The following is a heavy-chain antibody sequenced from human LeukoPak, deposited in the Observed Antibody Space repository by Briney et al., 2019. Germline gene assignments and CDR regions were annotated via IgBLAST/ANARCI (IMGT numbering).Heavy chain of an antibody. V-gene: IGHV4-59*01. J-gene: IGHJ6*03. CDR2: IYASGST. CDR3: ARDNGSGYTKGYEHYYYYLDV. Sequence: SETLSLTCAVSGASISHYSWRWIRQPPGKGLEWIGDIYASGSTSYNPSHTGRVTTSKDTSKNHFSLKLISVTAADTAVYYCARDNGSGYTKGYEHYYYYLDVWGKGTTVTVSS. D-gene: IGHD3-3*02. CDR1: GASISHYS.